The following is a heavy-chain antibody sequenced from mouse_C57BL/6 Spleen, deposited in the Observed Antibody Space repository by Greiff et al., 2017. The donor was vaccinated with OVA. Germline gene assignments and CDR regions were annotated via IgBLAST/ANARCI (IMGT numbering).Heavy chain of an antibody. V-gene: IGHV14-2*01. J-gene: IGHJ4*01. Sequence: VQLKESGAELVKPGASVKLSCTASGFNIKDYYMHWVKQRTEQGLEWIGRIDPEDGETKYAPKFQGKATITADTSSNTAYLQLSSLTSEDTAVYYCALSVVAPHYYAMDYWGQGTSVTVSS. CDR2: IDPEDGET. CDR3: ALSVVAPHYYAMDY. CDR1: GFNIKDYY. D-gene: IGHD1-1*01.